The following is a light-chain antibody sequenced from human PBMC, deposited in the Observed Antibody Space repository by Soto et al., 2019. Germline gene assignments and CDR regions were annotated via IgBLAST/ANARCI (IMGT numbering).Light chain of an antibody. J-gene: IGKJ3*01. V-gene: IGKV3-20*01. CDR3: HLYGNNAYS. CDR1: QTVSSTY. CDR2: AAS. Sequence: EIVVTQSPGPLSLSPGERATLSCRASQTVSSTYLAWYQQKPGQAPRLLIDAASSRATGIPERFSGSGSGSDFTLPIIRREPEDFAVYFCHLYGNNAYSFGPGTKVDIK.